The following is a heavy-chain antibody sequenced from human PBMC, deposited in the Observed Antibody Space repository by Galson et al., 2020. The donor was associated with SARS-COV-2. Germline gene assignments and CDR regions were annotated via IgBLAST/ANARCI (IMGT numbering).Heavy chain of an antibody. CDR3: TTGRFREGFDP. J-gene: IGHJ5*02. Sequence: GESLKISCTASGFTINNAYMNWVRQAPGKGLEWVGRIGSKTTGGATDYAAPVKVRFTISRDDSKNTLFLQMNSLNTEDTAVYYCTTGRFREGFDPWGQGTLVTVSS. CDR1: GFTINNAY. V-gene: IGHV3-15*07. D-gene: IGHD3-10*01. CDR2: IGSKTTGGAT.